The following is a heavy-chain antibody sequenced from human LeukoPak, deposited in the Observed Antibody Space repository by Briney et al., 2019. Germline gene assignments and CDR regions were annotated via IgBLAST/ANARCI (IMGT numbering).Heavy chain of an antibody. V-gene: IGHV4-39*07. D-gene: IGHD4-17*01. CDR3: ARVGDYGDYVNWFDP. CDR2: GYHIGST. Sequence: SETLSLTCNVSGGSISSGGYYWSWIRQPPGKGLEWIGSGYHIGSTYFNPSLRSRVTILIDIFKNQFSLKMSSVTAADTAIYYCARVGDYGDYVNWFDPWGPGTLVTVSS. J-gene: IGHJ5*02. CDR1: GGSISSGGYY.